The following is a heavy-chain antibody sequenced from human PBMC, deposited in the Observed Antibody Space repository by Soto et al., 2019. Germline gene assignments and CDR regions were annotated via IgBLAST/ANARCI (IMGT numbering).Heavy chain of an antibody. D-gene: IGHD5-12*01. CDR2: ISGGGGGA. CDR3: AKHMVATTRPLTS. Sequence: PGGSLRLSCAASGFIFTSSGMSWVRQPPGKGLEWVSSISGGGGGAYYADSVKGRFTISRDNSKNKVYLQMNSLRVEDTAIYYCAKHMVATTRPLTSWGQGTLGTVSS. J-gene: IGHJ5*02. CDR1: GFIFTSSG. V-gene: IGHV3-23*01.